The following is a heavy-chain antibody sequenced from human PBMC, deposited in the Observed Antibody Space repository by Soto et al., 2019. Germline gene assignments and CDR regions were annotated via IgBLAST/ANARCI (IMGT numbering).Heavy chain of an antibody. J-gene: IGHJ4*02. D-gene: IGHD6-19*01. CDR1: GFSLSNARMG. Sequence: QVTLKESGPVLVKPTETLTLTCTVSGFSLSNARMGVSWIRQPPGKALEWLAHIFSNDEKSYSTSLKSRLTISKDTSKSQVVLTMTNMDPVVTATYYCARIWPGEAGPIDYWGQGTLVTVSS. V-gene: IGHV2-26*01. CDR2: IFSNDEK. CDR3: ARIWPGEAGPIDY.